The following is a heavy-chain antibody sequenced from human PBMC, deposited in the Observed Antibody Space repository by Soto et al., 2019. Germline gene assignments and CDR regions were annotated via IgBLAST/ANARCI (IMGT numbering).Heavy chain of an antibody. V-gene: IGHV3-30*18. Sequence: SLRLSCAASGFTFSSYGMHWVRQAPGKGLEWVAVISYDGSNKYYADSVKGRFTISRDNSKNTLYLQMNSLRAEGTAVYYCAKDTPPPDCSGGSCYIYWGQGTLVTVSS. CDR2: ISYDGSNK. D-gene: IGHD2-15*01. J-gene: IGHJ4*02. CDR3: AKDTPPPDCSGGSCYIY. CDR1: GFTFSSYG.